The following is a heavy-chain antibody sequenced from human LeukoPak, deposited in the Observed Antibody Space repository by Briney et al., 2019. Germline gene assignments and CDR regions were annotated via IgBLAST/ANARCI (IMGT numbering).Heavy chain of an antibody. J-gene: IGHJ4*02. D-gene: IGHD3-10*01. CDR3: ARLSRGDYYGSGRHLDY. Sequence: GESLKISCKGSGYSFTSYWIGWVRQMPGKGLEWMGIIYPGDSDTRYSPSFQGQVTISCDKSISTAYLQWSSLKASDTAMYYCARLSRGDYYGSGRHLDYWGQGALVSVSS. CDR1: GYSFTSYW. V-gene: IGHV5-51*01. CDR2: IYPGDSDT.